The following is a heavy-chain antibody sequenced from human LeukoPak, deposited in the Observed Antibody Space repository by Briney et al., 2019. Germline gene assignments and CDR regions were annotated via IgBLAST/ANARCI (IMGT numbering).Heavy chain of an antibody. J-gene: IGHJ6*02. CDR1: GGTFSSYA. V-gene: IGHV1-69*04. CDR3: ARAWALGYCSSTSCPYYGMDV. CDR2: IIPILGIA. Sequence: SVKVSCKASGGTFSSYAISWVRQAPGQGLEWMGRIIPILGIANYAQKFQGRVTVTADKSTSTAYMELSSLRSEDTAVYYCARAWALGYCSSTSCPYYGMDVWGQGTTVTVSS. D-gene: IGHD2-2*01.